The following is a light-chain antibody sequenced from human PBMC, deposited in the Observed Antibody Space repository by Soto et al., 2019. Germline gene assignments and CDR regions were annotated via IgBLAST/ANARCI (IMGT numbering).Light chain of an antibody. CDR3: AAWDDRLNGVL. Sequence: QSVLTQSPSASGTPGQKVTISCSGSSSNIGDNTVNWHQQLPGAAPKLLIYNNDRRPSGVPDRFSGSKSGTSASLAISGLQSDDEAYYYCAAWDDRLNGVLFGGGTKLTVL. CDR2: NND. CDR1: SSNIGDNT. J-gene: IGLJ2*01. V-gene: IGLV1-44*01.